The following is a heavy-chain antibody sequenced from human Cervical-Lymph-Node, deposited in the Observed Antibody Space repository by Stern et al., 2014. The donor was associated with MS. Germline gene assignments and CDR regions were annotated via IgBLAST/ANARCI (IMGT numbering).Heavy chain of an antibody. J-gene: IGHJ4*02. CDR1: GGSISSSSYY. CDR2: IYYSGST. CDR3: ARPHSSSWSLFDY. V-gene: IGHV4-39*01. D-gene: IGHD6-13*01. Sequence: QLQLQESGPGLVKPSETLSLTCTVSGGSISSSSYYWGWIRQPPGKGLEWIGSIYYSGSTYYNPSLKSRVTISVDTSKNQFSLKLSSETAADTAVYYCARPHSSSWSLFDYWGQGTLVTVSS.